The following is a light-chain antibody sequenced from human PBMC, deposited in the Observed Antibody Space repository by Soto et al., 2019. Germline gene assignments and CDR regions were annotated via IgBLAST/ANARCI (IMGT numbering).Light chain of an antibody. CDR1: NIGTKN. J-gene: IGLJ2*01. Sequence: SYELTQPSSVSVAPGQTVTITCGGDNIGTKNVHWYQQKPGQAPVLVVLDDSDRPSGIPERFSGSNSGNTATLTIKRVEAGDEADYFCQVWSSSGDHVVFGGGTKLTVL. V-gene: IGLV3-21*02. CDR3: QVWSSSGDHVV. CDR2: DDS.